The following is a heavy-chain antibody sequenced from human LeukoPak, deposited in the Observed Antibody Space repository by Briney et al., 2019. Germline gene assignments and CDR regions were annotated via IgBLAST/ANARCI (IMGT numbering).Heavy chain of an antibody. V-gene: IGHV1-69*13. Sequence: GASVKVSCKASGGTFSSYAISWVRQAPGQGLEWMGGIIPIFGTTNYAQKFQGRVTITADESTSTAYMELSSLRSEDTAVYYCVRAPYQFGYDTSGYYFDYWGQGTLVTVSS. CDR2: IIPIFGTT. CDR3: VRAPYQFGYDTSGYYFDY. CDR1: GGTFSSYA. J-gene: IGHJ4*02. D-gene: IGHD3-22*01.